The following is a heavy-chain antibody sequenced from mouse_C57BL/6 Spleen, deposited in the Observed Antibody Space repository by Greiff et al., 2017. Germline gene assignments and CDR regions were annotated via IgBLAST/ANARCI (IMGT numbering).Heavy chain of an antibody. CDR2: INPNNGGT. J-gene: IGHJ2*01. Sequence: VQLQQSGPELVKPGASVKISCKASGYTFTDYYMNWVKQSHGKSLEWIGDINPNNGGTSYNQKFKGKATLTVDKSSSTAYMELRSLTSEDSAVYYCARFPYDGYYYWGQGTTLTVSS. CDR3: ARFPYDGYYY. D-gene: IGHD2-3*01. V-gene: IGHV1-26*01. CDR1: GYTFTDYY.